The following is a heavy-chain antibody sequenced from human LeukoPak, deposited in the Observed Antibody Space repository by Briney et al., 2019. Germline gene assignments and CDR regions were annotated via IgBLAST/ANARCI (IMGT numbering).Heavy chain of an antibody. CDR2: IGPHSTFT. CDR3: VREGEGPPSKDFDY. CDR1: GFTFTDHY. V-gene: IGHV1-2*02. D-gene: IGHD2-21*01. J-gene: IGHJ4*02. Sequence: GASMKVSCKSSGFTFTDHYIHWVRQGPGQGLEWMGDIGPHSTFTSPPQEFQGRVTMTRDASMSTEYMELTRLTSDDTAVYYCVREGEGPPSKDFDYWGQGTLVTVSS.